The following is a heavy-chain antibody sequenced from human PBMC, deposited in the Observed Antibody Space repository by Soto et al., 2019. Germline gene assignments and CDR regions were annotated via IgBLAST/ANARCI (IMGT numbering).Heavy chain of an antibody. D-gene: IGHD3-22*01. CDR1: GFTFSNYG. J-gene: IGHJ4*02. CDR3: AKDTYFRDSSGYYVFDY. V-gene: IGHV3-30*18. Sequence: QVHLVESGGGVVQPGRSLRLSCEASGFTFSNYGTHWVRQAPGEGLEWVAHISYDGSNEHYTDSVKGRFTISRGNSKNMVFLHMNSLRPEDTAVYHCAKDTYFRDSSGYYVFDYWGQGTLVTVSS. CDR2: ISYDGSNE.